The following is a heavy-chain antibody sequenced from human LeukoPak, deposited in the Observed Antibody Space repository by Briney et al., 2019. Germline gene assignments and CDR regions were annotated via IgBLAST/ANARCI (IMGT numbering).Heavy chain of an antibody. V-gene: IGHV4-39*07. Sequence: SETLSLTCTGSGGSISSSSYYWGWIRQPPGKGLEGIGSIYYSGSTYYNPSLKSRVTISVDTSKNQFSLKLSSVPAADTAVYYCARDGRYCSSTSCYIGFDYWGQGTLVTVSS. CDR2: IYYSGST. CDR3: ARDGRYCSSTSCYIGFDY. D-gene: IGHD2-2*02. J-gene: IGHJ4*02. CDR1: GGSISSSSYY.